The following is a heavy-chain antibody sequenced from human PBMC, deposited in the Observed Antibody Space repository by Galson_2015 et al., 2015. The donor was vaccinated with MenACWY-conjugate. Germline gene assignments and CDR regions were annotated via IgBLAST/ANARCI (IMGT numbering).Heavy chain of an antibody. D-gene: IGHD4-23*01. V-gene: IGHV3-11*06. J-gene: IGHJ5*02. CDR3: ARDSKHYGGNSGEFDP. CDR2: ISSDSSST. Sequence: SLRLSCAASGFTFSHYYMSWIRQAPGKGLEWVSYISSDSSSTNYADSVKGRFTISRDNAKKLLYLQINSLRAEDAAFYYCARDSKHYGGNSGEFDPWGQGTLVTVSS. CDR1: GFTFSHYY.